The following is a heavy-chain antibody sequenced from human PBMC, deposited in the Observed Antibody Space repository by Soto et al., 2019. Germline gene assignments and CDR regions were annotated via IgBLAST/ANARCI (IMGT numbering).Heavy chain of an antibody. D-gene: IGHD5-12*01. V-gene: IGHV6-1*01. CDR1: EDSVSSNSAA. CDR3: VIYSPRGNVAQYAY. J-gene: IGHJ4*02. Sequence: PSQTLSLTCAISEDSVSSNSAAWNWIRQSPSRGLEWLGRTYYRSKWYNDYAVSVKSRITINPDTSKNQFSLQLNSVTPEDTAVYFFVIYSPRGNVAQYAYCGQGSLV. CDR2: TYYRSKWYN.